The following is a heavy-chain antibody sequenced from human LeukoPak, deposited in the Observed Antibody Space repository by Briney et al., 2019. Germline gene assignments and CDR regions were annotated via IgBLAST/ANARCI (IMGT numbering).Heavy chain of an antibody. D-gene: IGHD3-10*01. CDR3: ADFYASGSYYNGWFDP. V-gene: IGHV4-39*01. J-gene: IGHJ5*02. Sequence: PSETLSLTCTVSGGSISSSGYYWAWIRRPPGKGLEWMGSIYYSGSAYYNPSLKSRVTISIDTSKNQFSLKVISVTAADTAVYFCADFYASGSYYNGWFDPWGQGTLVTVSS. CDR2: IYYSGSA. CDR1: GGSISSSGYY.